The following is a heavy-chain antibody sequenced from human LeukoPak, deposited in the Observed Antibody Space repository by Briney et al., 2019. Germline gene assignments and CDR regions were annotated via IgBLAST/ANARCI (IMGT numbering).Heavy chain of an antibody. CDR3: ARGLPWNDY. J-gene: IGHJ4*02. CDR2: IYHSGST. V-gene: IGHV4-30-2*01. CDR1: GGSISSGGYY. D-gene: IGHD5-12*01. Sequence: SETLSLTCTVSGGSISSGGYYWSWIRQPPGKGLEWIGYIYHSGSTYYNPSLKSRVTMSVDTSKNQFSLKLSSVTAADTAVYYCARGLPWNDYWGQGTLVTVSS.